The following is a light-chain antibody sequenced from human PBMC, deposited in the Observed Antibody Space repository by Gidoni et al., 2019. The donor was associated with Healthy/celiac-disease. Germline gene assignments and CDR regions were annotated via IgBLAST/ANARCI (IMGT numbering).Light chain of an antibody. CDR1: QSVSSSY. Sequence: EIALTQSPGTLSLSPGDRATLSCRASQSVSSSYLAWYQQKPGQAPRLLIYGASSRATGIPDRFSGSGSGTDFTLTISRLEPEDFAVYYCQQYGSSQSTFGQGTKLAIK. J-gene: IGKJ2*01. CDR2: GAS. V-gene: IGKV3-20*01. CDR3: QQYGSSQST.